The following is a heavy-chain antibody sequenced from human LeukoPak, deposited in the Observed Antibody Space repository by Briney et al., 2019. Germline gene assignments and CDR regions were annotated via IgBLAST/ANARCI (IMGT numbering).Heavy chain of an antibody. V-gene: IGHV3-11*05. D-gene: IGHD3-10*01. CDR3: ARDRSYSRDY. Sequence: GGSLRLSCAASGFTFSGYYMTWIRQAPGKGLEWVSYISGSSSHTNYADSVKGRFTISRDNAKNSLYLQMNSLRAEDTAVYYCARDRSYSRDYWGQGTLVTVSS. CDR1: GFTFSGYY. CDR2: ISGSSSHT. J-gene: IGHJ4*02.